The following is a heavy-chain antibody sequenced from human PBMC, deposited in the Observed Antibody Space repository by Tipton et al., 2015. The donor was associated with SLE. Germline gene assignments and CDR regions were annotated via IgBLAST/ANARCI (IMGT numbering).Heavy chain of an antibody. D-gene: IGHD2-15*01. J-gene: IGHJ4*02. CDR1: GFTFDDFA. V-gene: IGHV3-9*01. Sequence: SLRLSCAASGFTFDDFAMHWVRQAPGKGLEWVSGINWSSGTIVYAESVKGRFNISRDNAKNSLYLQMNSLRAEDSAVYYCVRGGGHFGNWGQGTLVTVSS. CDR2: INWSSGTI. CDR3: VRGGGHFGN.